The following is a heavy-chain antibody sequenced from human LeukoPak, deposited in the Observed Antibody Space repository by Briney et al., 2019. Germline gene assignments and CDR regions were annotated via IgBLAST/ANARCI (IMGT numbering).Heavy chain of an antibody. Sequence: ASVKVSCKASGYTFTSYYMHWVRQAPGQGLEWMGIINPSGGSTSYAQKFQGRVTMTRDMFTSTVYMELSSLRSEDTAVYYCASASTVTKYWYFDLWGRGTLVTVSS. CDR2: INPSGGST. J-gene: IGHJ2*01. V-gene: IGHV1-46*01. CDR3: ASASTVTKYWYFDL. CDR1: GYTFTSYY. D-gene: IGHD4-17*01.